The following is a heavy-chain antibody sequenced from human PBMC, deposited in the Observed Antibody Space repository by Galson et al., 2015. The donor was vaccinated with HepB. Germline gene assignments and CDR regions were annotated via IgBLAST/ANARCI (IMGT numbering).Heavy chain of an antibody. CDR2: ISSSSSYI. Sequence: SLRLSCAASGFTFSIYSMNWVRQAPGKGLEWVSSISSSSSYIYYADSVKGRFTISRDNAKNSLYLQMNSLRAEDTAAYYCARDHYDFWSGYPDYWGQGTLVTVSS. CDR1: GFTFSIYS. CDR3: ARDHYDFWSGYPDY. D-gene: IGHD3-3*01. V-gene: IGHV3-21*01. J-gene: IGHJ4*02.